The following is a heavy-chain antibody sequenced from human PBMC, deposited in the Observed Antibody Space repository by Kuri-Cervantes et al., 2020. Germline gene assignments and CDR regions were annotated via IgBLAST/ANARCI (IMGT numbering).Heavy chain of an antibody. J-gene: IGHJ4*02. CDR1: GFTFSSHW. Sequence: GGSLRLSCAASGFTFSSHWMRWFRQAPGKGLEWVASIKEDGSEIKVVDSVKGRFTFSRDNARNSLYLQMNSLRGEDTAVYYCTRVTRGGNDFWGQGTLVTVSS. V-gene: IGHV3-7*01. CDR3: TRVTRGGNDF. CDR2: IKEDGSEI. D-gene: IGHD3-16*01.